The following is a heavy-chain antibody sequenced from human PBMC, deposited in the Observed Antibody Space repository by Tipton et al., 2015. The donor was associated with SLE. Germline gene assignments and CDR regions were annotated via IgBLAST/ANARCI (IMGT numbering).Heavy chain of an antibody. D-gene: IGHD5-18*01. V-gene: IGHV5-51*03. J-gene: IGHJ3*02. Sequence: QSGAEVKKPGESLKISCKGSGDSFTSYWVGWVRQMPGKGLEWMGIIYPGDSDTRYSPSFQGQVTISADKSISTTYLQWSSLKASDTAMYYCARTGTAMVTAFDIWGQGTMLTVSS. CDR3: ARTGTAMVTAFDI. CDR1: GDSFTSYW. CDR2: IYPGDSDT.